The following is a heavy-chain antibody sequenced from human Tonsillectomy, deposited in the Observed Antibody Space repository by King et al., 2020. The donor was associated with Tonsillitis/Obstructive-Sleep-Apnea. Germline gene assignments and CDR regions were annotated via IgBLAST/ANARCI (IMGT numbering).Heavy chain of an antibody. CDR2: ISGSGGST. D-gene: IGHD3-22*01. V-gene: IGHV3-23*04. Sequence: EVQLVESGGGLVQPGGSLRLSCAASGFTFSSYAMNWVRQAPGKGLEWVSAISGSGGSTYYADSVKGRFTISRDNSKNTLYLQMNSLRAEDTAVYYCAKGATYYYDSSGYFTYFDYWGQGTLVTVSS. J-gene: IGHJ4*02. CDR1: GFTFSSYA. CDR3: AKGATYYYDSSGYFTYFDY.